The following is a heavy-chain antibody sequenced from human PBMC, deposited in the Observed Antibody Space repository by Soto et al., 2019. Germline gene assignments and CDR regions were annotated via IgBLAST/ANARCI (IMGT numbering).Heavy chain of an antibody. D-gene: IGHD1-1*01. Sequence: PGGSVRLSXAASGFTFSNYGMHWVRQTPGKGLEWVALILYDGSNKYYADSVKGQFTISRDNSKNTLYLQVSSLRAEDTAVYYCAKSRDAYNFYFYYGMDVWGQGTSVTVSS. CDR2: ILYDGSNK. CDR1: GFTFSNYG. V-gene: IGHV3-30*18. J-gene: IGHJ6*02. CDR3: AKSRDAYNFYFYYGMDV.